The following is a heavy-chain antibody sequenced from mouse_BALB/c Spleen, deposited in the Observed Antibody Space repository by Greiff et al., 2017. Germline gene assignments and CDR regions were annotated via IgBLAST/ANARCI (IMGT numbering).Heavy chain of an antibody. D-gene: IGHD2-3*01. CDR1: GYTFTSYW. J-gene: IGHJ4*01. CDR2: IDPSDSET. V-gene: IGHV1-69*02. Sequence: QVQLQQPGAELVKPGAPVKLSCKASGYTFTSYWMNWVKQRPGRGLEWIGRIDPSDSETHYNQKFKDKATLTVDKSSSTAYIQLSSLTSEDSAVYYCARADGYPPYYYAMDYWGQGTSVTVSS. CDR3: ARADGYPPYYYAMDY.